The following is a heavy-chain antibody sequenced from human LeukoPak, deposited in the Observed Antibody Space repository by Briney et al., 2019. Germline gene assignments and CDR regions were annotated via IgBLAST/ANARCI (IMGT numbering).Heavy chain of an antibody. Sequence: AGGSLRLSCAASGFTFSSYAMHWVRQDPGKGIEWVAVISYDGSNKYYADSVKGRFTISRDNSKNTLYLQMNSLRAEDTAVYYCARAPVGGYAIFDYWGQGTLVTVSS. D-gene: IGHD5-12*01. V-gene: IGHV3-30-3*01. CDR1: GFTFSSYA. J-gene: IGHJ4*02. CDR2: ISYDGSNK. CDR3: ARAPVGGYAIFDY.